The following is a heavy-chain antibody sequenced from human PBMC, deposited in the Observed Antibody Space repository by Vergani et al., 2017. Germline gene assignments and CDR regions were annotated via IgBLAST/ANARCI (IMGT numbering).Heavy chain of an antibody. CDR1: GYTFTGYY. V-gene: IGHV1-2*02. Sequence: QVQLVQSGAEVKKPGASVKVSCKASGYTFTGYYMHWVRQAPGQGIEWMGWINPNSGGKNSAQKFQGRVTMTRDTSISTAYMELSRLRSNDTAVYYCAREARFAPWGQGTLVTVSS. CDR2: INPNSGGK. CDR3: AREARFAP. J-gene: IGHJ5*02.